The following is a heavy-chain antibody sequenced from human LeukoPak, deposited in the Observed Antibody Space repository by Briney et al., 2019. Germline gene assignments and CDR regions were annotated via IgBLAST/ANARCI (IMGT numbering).Heavy chain of an antibody. CDR1: GFTVSSNY. V-gene: IGHV3-7*03. D-gene: IGHD6-6*01. J-gene: IGHJ5*02. CDR2: IKQDGSEK. Sequence: GGSLRLSCAASGFTVSSNYMSWVRQAPGKGLEWVANIKQDGSEKYYVDSVKGRFTISRDNSKNTLYLQMNSLRAEDTAVYYCAKGIAALLSTWPWFDPWGQGTLVTVSS. CDR3: AKGIAALLSTWPWFDP.